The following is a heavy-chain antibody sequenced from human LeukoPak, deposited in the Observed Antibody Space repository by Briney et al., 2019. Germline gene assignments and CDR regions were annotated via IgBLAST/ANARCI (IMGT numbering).Heavy chain of an antibody. D-gene: IGHD1-7*01. CDR3: ARVNSRVWSFDL. Sequence: GGSLRLSCVVSGFTVSSYNMNWVRQAPGKGLEWVSCISISSSYMHYADSVKGRFTISRDNAKNSLYLQMTSLRAEDTAVYYCARVNSRVWSFDLWGRGTQVAVSS. CDR2: ISISSSYM. CDR1: GFTVSSYN. J-gene: IGHJ2*01. V-gene: IGHV3-21*01.